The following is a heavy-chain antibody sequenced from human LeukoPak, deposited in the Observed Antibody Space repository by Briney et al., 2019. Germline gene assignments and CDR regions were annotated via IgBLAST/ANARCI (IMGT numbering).Heavy chain of an antibody. CDR3: ARAAYCGGDCYYYFDN. V-gene: IGHV3-53*01. D-gene: IGHD2-21*02. Sequence: GGSLRLSCTVSGFTVSSNSMSWVRQAPGKGLEWVSFIYSDNTHYSDSVKGRFTISRDNAKNSLYLQVNSLRVEDTAVYYCARAAYCGGDCYYYFDNWGQGTLVTVSS. J-gene: IGHJ4*02. CDR1: GFTVSSNS. CDR2: IYSDNT.